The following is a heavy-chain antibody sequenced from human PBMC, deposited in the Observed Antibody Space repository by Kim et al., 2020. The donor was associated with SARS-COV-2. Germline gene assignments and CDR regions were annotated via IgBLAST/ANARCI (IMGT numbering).Heavy chain of an antibody. D-gene: IGHD3-10*01. CDR3: AKTEMDFQFYYSMEV. Sequence: GGSLRLSCVASGFTFSHYDMTWVRQAPGKGLEWVSDISSSGSTIYYTDSVKGRFVISRDNSKNTLYLQMNSLRAEDTGVYFCAKTEMDFQFYYSMEVWGQGTTVTVS. CDR2: ISSSGSTI. V-gene: IGHV3-23*05. J-gene: IGHJ6*02. CDR1: GFTFSHYD.